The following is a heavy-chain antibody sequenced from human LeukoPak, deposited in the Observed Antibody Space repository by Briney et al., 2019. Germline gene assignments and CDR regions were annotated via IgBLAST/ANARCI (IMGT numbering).Heavy chain of an antibody. D-gene: IGHD3-22*01. CDR1: GGTFSSYA. CDR2: IIPIFGTA. Sequence: SVKVSCKASGGTFSSYAISWVRQAPGQGLEWMGGIIPIFGTANYAQKFQGRVTITADESTSTAYMELSSLRSEDTAVYFCARELYDSSGYYFSRALFWGQGTLVTVSS. V-gene: IGHV1-69*01. J-gene: IGHJ4*02. CDR3: ARELYDSSGYYFSRALF.